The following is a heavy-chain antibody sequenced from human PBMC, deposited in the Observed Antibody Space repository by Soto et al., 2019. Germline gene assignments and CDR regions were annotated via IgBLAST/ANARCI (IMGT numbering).Heavy chain of an antibody. D-gene: IGHD3-3*01. CDR2: ISYSGTTT. CDR3: AKRFTLFGEVKLSPDFDY. V-gene: IGHV3-23*01. CDR1: GFTFSSHA. Sequence: EVQLLESGGGLVQPEGSLRLSCAASGFTFSSHAMSWVRQAPGKGLEWVSAISYSGTTTYYAESVKGRFTISRNNSKNTLYPQMNRRRVEDTAIYYCAKRFTLFGEVKLSPDFDYWGQETLVTVSS. J-gene: IGHJ4*02.